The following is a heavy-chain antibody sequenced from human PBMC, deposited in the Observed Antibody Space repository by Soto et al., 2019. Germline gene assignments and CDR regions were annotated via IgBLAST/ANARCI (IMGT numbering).Heavy chain of an antibody. Sequence: ASVKVSCKTSGYTFTSYAIHWVREAPGQRLEWMGWINADNGDTKYSQKFSGRVTITRDTSANTAFMELSSRRSEDTAMYYCARELQGLYYFDFWGQGTLGTVSS. V-gene: IGHV1-3*01. CDR3: ARELQGLYYFDF. CDR2: INADNGDT. J-gene: IGHJ4*02. CDR1: GYTFTSYA. D-gene: IGHD4-4*01.